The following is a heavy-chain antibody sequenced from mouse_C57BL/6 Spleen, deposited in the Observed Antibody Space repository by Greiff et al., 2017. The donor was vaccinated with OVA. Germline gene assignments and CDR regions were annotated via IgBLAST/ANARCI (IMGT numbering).Heavy chain of an antibody. D-gene: IGHD1-1*01. J-gene: IGHJ4*01. Sequence: VQLQQSGAELVKPGASVKISCKASGYAFSSYWMHWVKQRPGKGLEWIGQIYPGDGDTNYNGKFKVKATLTADKSSSTAYMQHRSLTSEDSAVYVCARWGYASSDEAMDYWGQGTSVTVSS. CDR3: ARWGYASSDEAMDY. V-gene: IGHV1-80*01. CDR1: GYAFSSYW. CDR2: IYPGDGDT.